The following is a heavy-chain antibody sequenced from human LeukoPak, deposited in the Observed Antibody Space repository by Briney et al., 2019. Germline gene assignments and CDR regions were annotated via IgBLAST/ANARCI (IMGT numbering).Heavy chain of an antibody. V-gene: IGHV4-39*07. CDR2: IYYSGST. D-gene: IGHD6-19*01. CDR3: ARAGMSSGWYRDDAFDI. J-gene: IGHJ3*02. Sequence: PSETLSLTCTVSGGSISSSSYYWGWIRQPPGKGLEWIGSIYYSGSTYYNPSLKSRVTISVDTSKNQFSLKLSSVTAADTAVYYCARAGMSSGWYRDDAFDIWGQGTMVTVSS. CDR1: GGSISSSSYY.